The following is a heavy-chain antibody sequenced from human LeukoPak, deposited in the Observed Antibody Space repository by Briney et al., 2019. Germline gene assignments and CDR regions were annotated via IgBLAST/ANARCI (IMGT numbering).Heavy chain of an antibody. CDR1: GGSISSGGYY. D-gene: IGHD2-8*02. Sequence: SETLSLTCTVSGGSISSGGYYWSWIRQHPGKGLEWIGYIYYSGSTYYNPSLKSRVTISVDTSKNQFSLKLSSVTAADTAVYYCARDPGASLADDAFDIWGQGTMATVSS. J-gene: IGHJ3*02. V-gene: IGHV4-31*03. CDR2: IYYSGST. CDR3: ARDPGASLADDAFDI.